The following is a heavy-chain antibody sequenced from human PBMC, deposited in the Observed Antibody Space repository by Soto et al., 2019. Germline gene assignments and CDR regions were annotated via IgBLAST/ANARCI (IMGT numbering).Heavy chain of an antibody. J-gene: IGHJ4*02. Sequence: EVQLLESGGGLVQPGGSLRLSCAASGFTFDNYAMSWVRQAPGKGLEWVSAVSRGGDSTYYTDSVKGRFTISRDNSKNTLFLQMNSVRVEDTAVYYCAKDVGYDFWSGYWHFDSWGQGALVTVSS. CDR2: VSRGGDST. V-gene: IGHV3-23*01. CDR3: AKDVGYDFWSGYWHFDS. D-gene: IGHD3-3*01. CDR1: GFTFDNYA.